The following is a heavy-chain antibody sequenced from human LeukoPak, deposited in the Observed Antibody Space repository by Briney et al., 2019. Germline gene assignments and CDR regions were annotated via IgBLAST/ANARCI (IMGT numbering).Heavy chain of an antibody. Sequence: PGGSLRLSCEASGFMFSLYWMTWVRQSPGKGLEWVADINPDGSQKYSVDSLKGRFTISRDNAKNSLFLQMNSLRAEDTAVYYCVRQMIRFWFDPWGQGTLVTVSS. CDR2: INPDGSQK. V-gene: IGHV3-7*01. D-gene: IGHD3-16*01. CDR1: GFMFSLYW. J-gene: IGHJ5*02. CDR3: VRQMIRFWFDP.